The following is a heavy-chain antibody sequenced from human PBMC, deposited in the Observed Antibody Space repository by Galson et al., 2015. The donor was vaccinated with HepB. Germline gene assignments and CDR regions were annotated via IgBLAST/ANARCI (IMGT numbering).Heavy chain of an antibody. V-gene: IGHV1-18*04. CDR2: ISAYNGET. D-gene: IGHD6-13*01. CDR1: GYTFTSYG. CDR3: ATVPRFRSWRGDAFDI. J-gene: IGHJ3*02. Sequence: LVKVSCKASGYTFTSYGISWVRQAPGQGLEWMGWISAYNGETIYAQRFQGRVTMTEDTSTDTAYMELSSLRSEDTAVYYCATVPRFRSWRGDAFDIWGQGTMVTVSS.